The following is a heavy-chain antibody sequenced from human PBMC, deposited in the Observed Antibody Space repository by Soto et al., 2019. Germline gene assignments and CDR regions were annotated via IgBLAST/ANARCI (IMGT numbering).Heavy chain of an antibody. CDR1: GFTFSSYA. J-gene: IGHJ5*02. Sequence: GGSLRLSCIASGFTFSSYAMTWVRQAPGRGLEWVSTISGSGGSTYYADSVKGRFTISRDNSKNTLYLQMNSLRAEDTAVYYCAKGNDFWSGYHFNWFDPWGQGTLVTVSS. V-gene: IGHV3-23*01. D-gene: IGHD3-3*01. CDR3: AKGNDFWSGYHFNWFDP. CDR2: ISGSGGST.